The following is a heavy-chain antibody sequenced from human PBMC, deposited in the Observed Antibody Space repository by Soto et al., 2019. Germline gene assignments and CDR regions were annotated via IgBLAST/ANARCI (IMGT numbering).Heavy chain of an antibody. CDR1: GGSISSYY. Sequence: PSETLSLTCTVSGGSISSYYWSWIRQPAGKGLEWIGRIYTSGSTNYNPSLKSRVTMSVDTSKNQFSLKLSSVTAADTAVYYCARDTRGPYCGGDCPTYGMDVWGQGTTVTVSS. D-gene: IGHD2-21*02. CDR2: IYTSGST. V-gene: IGHV4-4*07. J-gene: IGHJ6*02. CDR3: ARDTRGPYCGGDCPTYGMDV.